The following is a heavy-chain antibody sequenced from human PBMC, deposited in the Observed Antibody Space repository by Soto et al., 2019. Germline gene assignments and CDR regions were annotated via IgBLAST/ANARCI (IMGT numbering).Heavy chain of an antibody. CDR2: ISWNSGSI. J-gene: IGHJ6*02. Sequence: GGSLRLSCAASGFTFDDYAMHWVQQAPGKGLEWVSGISWNSGSIGYADSVKGRFTISRDNAKNSLYLQMNSLRAEDTALYYCAKGRQQLVFYYYYGMDVWGQGTTVTVS. D-gene: IGHD6-13*01. CDR3: AKGRQQLVFYYYYGMDV. CDR1: GFTFDDYA. V-gene: IGHV3-9*01.